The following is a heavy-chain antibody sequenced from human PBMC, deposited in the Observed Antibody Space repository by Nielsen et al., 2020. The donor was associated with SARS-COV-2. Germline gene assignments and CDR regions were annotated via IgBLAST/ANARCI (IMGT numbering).Heavy chain of an antibody. Sequence: SLKISCAASGFTFDDYAMHWVRQAPGKGLEWVSGISWNSGSIGYADSVKGRFTISRDNAKNSLYLQMNSLRAEDTALYYCANALRFDYYGMDVWGQGTTVTVSS. D-gene: IGHD3-16*01. J-gene: IGHJ6*02. CDR1: GFTFDDYA. CDR3: ANALRFDYYGMDV. CDR2: ISWNSGSI. V-gene: IGHV3-9*01.